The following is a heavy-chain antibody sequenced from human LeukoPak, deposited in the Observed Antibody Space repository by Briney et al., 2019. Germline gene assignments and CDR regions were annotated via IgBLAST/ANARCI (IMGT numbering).Heavy chain of an antibody. V-gene: IGHV1-2*06. J-gene: IGHJ3*02. CDR3: AREGYYYDSSGGDAFDI. CDR1: GYTFTGYY. Sequence: ASVKVSCKASGYTFTGYYMHWVRQAPGQGPEWMGRINPNSGGTNYAQKFQGRVTMTRDTSISTAYMELSRLRSDDTAVYYCAREGYYYDSSGGDAFDIWGQGTMVTVSS. CDR2: INPNSGGT. D-gene: IGHD3-22*01.